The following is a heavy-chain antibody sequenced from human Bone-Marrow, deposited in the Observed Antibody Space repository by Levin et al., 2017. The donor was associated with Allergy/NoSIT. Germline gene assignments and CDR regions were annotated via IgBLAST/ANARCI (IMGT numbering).Heavy chain of an antibody. Sequence: GESLKISCAASGFTFSSYEMNWVRQAPGKGLEWVSYISSSGSTIYYADSVKGRFTISRDNAKNSLYLQMNSLRAEDTAVYYCAREVEPYYDFWSGDYLDYWGQGTLVTVSS. CDR2: ISSSGSTI. D-gene: IGHD3-3*01. V-gene: IGHV3-48*03. CDR3: AREVEPYYDFWSGDYLDY. CDR1: GFTFSSYE. J-gene: IGHJ4*02.